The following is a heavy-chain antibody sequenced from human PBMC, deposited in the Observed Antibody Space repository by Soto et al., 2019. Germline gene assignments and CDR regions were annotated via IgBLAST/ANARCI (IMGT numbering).Heavy chain of an antibody. D-gene: IGHD3-22*01. J-gene: IGHJ5*02. Sequence: QVQLVQSGAEVKKPGSSVKVSCKASGGTFSSYAISWVRQAPGQGLEWMGGIIPIFGTANYAQKFQGRVTINADESTSTAYMELSSLRSEDTAVYYCAREGYYDSSGYPSNWFDPWGQGTLVTVSS. CDR2: IIPIFGTA. CDR3: AREGYYDSSGYPSNWFDP. CDR1: GGTFSSYA. V-gene: IGHV1-69*01.